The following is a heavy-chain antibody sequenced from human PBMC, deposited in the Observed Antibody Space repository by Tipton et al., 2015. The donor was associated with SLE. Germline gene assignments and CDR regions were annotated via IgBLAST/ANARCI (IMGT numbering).Heavy chain of an antibody. V-gene: IGHV3-30*02. Sequence: QLVQSGGGVVQPGRSLRLSCAASGFTFSSYGMHWVRQAPGKGLEWVAFIRYDGSNKYYADSVKGRFTISRDNSKNTLYLQMNSLRAEDTAVYYCARARYSGSYYRNDAFDIWGQGIMVTVSS. CDR3: ARARYSGSYYRNDAFDI. D-gene: IGHD1-26*01. CDR2: IRYDGSNK. CDR1: GFTFSSYG. J-gene: IGHJ3*02.